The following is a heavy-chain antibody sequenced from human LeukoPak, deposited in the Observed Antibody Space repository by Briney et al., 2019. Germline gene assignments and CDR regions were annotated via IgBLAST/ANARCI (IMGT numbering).Heavy chain of an antibody. CDR2: IYSDGST. CDR1: GFTVSSNY. V-gene: IGHV3-53*01. J-gene: IGHJ4*02. D-gene: IGHD5-18*01. Sequence: GGSLRLSCAASGFTVSSNYMSWVRQAPGRGLEWVSLIYSDGSTYYADSVKGRFTISRDNSKNTLYLQMNSLRAEDTAVYYCAKDRGYSYGYAFDYWGQGTLVTVSS. CDR3: AKDRGYSYGYAFDY.